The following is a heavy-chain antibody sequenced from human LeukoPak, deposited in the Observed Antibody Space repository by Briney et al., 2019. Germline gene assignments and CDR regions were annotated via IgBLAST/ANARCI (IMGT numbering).Heavy chain of an antibody. CDR2: ISGSGGST. CDR1: GFTFSSYA. J-gene: IGHJ4*02. CDR3: AKDSYDSSGYYFLDY. D-gene: IGHD3-22*01. Sequence: GSLRLSCAASGFTFSSYAMSWVRQAPGKGLEWVSAISGSGGSTYYADSVKGRFAISRDNSKNTLYLQMNSLRAEDTAVYYCAKDSYDSSGYYFLDYWGQGTLVTVSS. V-gene: IGHV3-23*01.